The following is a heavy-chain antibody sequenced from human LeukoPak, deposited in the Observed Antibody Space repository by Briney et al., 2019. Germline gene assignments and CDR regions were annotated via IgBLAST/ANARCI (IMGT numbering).Heavy chain of an antibody. CDR3: ARGPVGATTSSLH. CDR2: ISSSSSYI. CDR1: GFTFSSYS. J-gene: IGHJ4*02. V-gene: IGHV3-21*01. Sequence: PGGSLRLSCAASGFTFSSYSMNWVRQAPGKGLEWVSSISSSSSYIYYADSVKGRFTISRDNAKNSLYLQMNSLRAEDTAVYYCARGPVGATTSSLHWGQGTLVTVSS. D-gene: IGHD1-26*01.